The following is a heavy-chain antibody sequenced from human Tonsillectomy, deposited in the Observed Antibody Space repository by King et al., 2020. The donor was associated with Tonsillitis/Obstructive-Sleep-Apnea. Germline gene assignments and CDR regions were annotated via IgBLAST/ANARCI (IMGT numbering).Heavy chain of an antibody. CDR1: GFTFSSYE. CDR2: ISSSGSTI. D-gene: IGHD4-17*01. J-gene: IGHJ4*02. V-gene: IGHV3-48*03. Sequence: VQLVESGGGLVQPGGSLRLSCAASGFTFSSYEMNWVRQAPGKGLEWVSYISSSGSTIYYADSVKGRFTISRDNAKNSLYLQMNSLRAEDTAVYYCARDLRSKSTVTPYSFAYWAREPWSPSPQ. CDR3: ARDLRSKSTVTPYSFAY.